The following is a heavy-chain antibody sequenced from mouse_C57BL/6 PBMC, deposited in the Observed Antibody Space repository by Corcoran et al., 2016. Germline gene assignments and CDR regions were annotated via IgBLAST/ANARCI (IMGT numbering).Heavy chain of an antibody. D-gene: IGHD1-1*01. CDR2: INTYSGVP. CDR1: GYTFTTYG. CDR3: ARKPYYGSSYDWFAY. V-gene: IGHV9-3*01. J-gene: IGHJ3*01. Sequence: QIQLVQSGPELKKPGETVKISCKASGYTFTTYGMSWVKPAPGKGLKWMGWINTYSGVPTYADDFKGRFAFSLETSASTAYLQINNLKNEETATYFCARKPYYGSSYDWFAYWGQGTLVTVSA.